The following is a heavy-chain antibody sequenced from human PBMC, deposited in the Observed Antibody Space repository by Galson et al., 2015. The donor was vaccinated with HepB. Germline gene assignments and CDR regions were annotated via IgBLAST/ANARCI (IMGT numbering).Heavy chain of an antibody. Sequence: SLRLSCAASGFTFSSYWMHWVRQAPGKGLVWVSRINSDGSSTSYADSVKGRFTISRDNARNTLYLQMNSLRAEDTAVYYCARAEGFHCSSTSCYRGAYFDYWGQGTLVTVSS. CDR2: INSDGSST. CDR1: GFTFSSYW. J-gene: IGHJ4*02. D-gene: IGHD2-2*01. CDR3: ARAEGFHCSSTSCYRGAYFDY. V-gene: IGHV3-74*01.